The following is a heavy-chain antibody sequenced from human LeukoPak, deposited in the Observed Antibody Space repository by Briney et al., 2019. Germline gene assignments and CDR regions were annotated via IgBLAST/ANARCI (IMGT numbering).Heavy chain of an antibody. V-gene: IGHV3-7*01. CDR2: IKQDGSEK. CDR3: ARAPRYYYDSSGYRSPLDY. J-gene: IGHJ4*02. CDR1: GFTFSSYR. D-gene: IGHD3-22*01. Sequence: PGGSLRLSCAASGFTFSSYRMSWVRQAPGKGLEWVANIKQDGSEKYYVDSVKGRFTISRDNAKNSLYLQMNSLRAEDTAVYYCARAPRYYYDSSGYRSPLDYWGQGTLVTVSS.